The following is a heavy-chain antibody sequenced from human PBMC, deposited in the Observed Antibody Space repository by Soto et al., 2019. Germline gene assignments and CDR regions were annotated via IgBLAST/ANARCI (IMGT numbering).Heavy chain of an antibody. J-gene: IGHJ3*02. CDR3: ARPHIKSAWNDGFDI. V-gene: IGHV3-30-3*01. CDR2: ISYDGGTT. CDR1: GFTFDDYS. Sequence: QVQLVASGGGVVQPGRSLRLSCAASGFTFDDYSMHWVRQAPGKGLEWVALISYDGGTTYYGDSVKGRFTISRDDSKNTLFLQMNSLRSEDTAVYYCARPHIKSAWNDGFDIWGQGTMVTVSS. D-gene: IGHD1-1*01.